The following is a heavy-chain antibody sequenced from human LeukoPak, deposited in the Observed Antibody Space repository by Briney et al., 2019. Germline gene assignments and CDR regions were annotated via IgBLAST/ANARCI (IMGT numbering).Heavy chain of an antibody. CDR2: IYYSGST. Sequence: PSETLSLTCTVSGGSISSSSSYWGCIRQPPGKGLEWIGSIYYSGSTYYNPSLRSRVNISVDTSKNQFSLQLNSVTAADTPVYYCAGHESGNCFDYWGQGTLVTVSS. D-gene: IGHD1-1*01. CDR3: AGHESGNCFDY. J-gene: IGHJ4*02. CDR1: GGSISSSSSY. V-gene: IGHV4-39*01.